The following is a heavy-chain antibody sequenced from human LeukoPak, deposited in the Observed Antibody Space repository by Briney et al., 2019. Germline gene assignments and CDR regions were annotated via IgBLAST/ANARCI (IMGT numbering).Heavy chain of an antibody. Sequence: ASXKVSCKASGYTFTSYGISWVRQAPGQGLEWRGWISAYNGNTNYAQKLQGRVTMTTDTSTSTAYMELRSLRSDDTAVYYCARDGRGAGGLQGFDPWGQGTLVTVSS. CDR2: ISAYNGNT. D-gene: IGHD3-10*01. CDR1: GYTFTSYG. V-gene: IGHV1-18*04. CDR3: ARDGRGAGGLQGFDP. J-gene: IGHJ5*02.